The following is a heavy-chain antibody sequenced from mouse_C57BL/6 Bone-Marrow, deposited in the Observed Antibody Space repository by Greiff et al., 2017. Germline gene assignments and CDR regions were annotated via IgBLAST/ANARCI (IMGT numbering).Heavy chain of an antibody. CDR1: GFTFSSYA. J-gene: IGHJ4*01. Sequence: EVQLVESGGGLVKPGGSLKLSCAASGFTFSSYAMSWVRQTPEKRLEWVATISDGGSYTYYPDNVKGRFTISRDNAKNNLYLQLSHLKSEDTAMYYCARARCTTVVADYAMDYWGQGTSVTVSS. V-gene: IGHV5-4*01. D-gene: IGHD1-1*01. CDR3: ARARCTTVVADYAMDY. CDR2: ISDGGSYT.